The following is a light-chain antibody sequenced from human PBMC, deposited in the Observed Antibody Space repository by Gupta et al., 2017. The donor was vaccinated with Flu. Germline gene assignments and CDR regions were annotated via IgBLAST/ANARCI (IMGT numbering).Light chain of an antibody. CDR2: AAS. Sequence: DIQMTQSTFSLSASVGDEVTITCRASQSIRSYLNWYQQKPGKAPKLLISAASSLQSGVPSRFSGSESGTDFTLTSSSLQPEDFATYYCQQTYIAPWTFGQGTRVEIK. V-gene: IGKV1-39*01. CDR3: QQTYIAPWT. J-gene: IGKJ1*01. CDR1: QSIRSY.